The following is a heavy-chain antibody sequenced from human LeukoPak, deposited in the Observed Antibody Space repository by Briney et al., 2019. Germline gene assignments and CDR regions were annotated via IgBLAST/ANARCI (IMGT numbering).Heavy chain of an antibody. Sequence: GGSLRLSCAASGFSFSSSAMHWVRQAPGKGLEYVSAISSSGGTTYYANSVKGRVTISRDNSRSTLYLQMDSLRVEDTGVYYCAREGDHDAFDIWGQGTMVTVSS. CDR3: AREGDHDAFDI. V-gene: IGHV3-64*01. J-gene: IGHJ3*02. CDR1: GFSFSSSA. D-gene: IGHD3-16*01. CDR2: ISSSGGTT.